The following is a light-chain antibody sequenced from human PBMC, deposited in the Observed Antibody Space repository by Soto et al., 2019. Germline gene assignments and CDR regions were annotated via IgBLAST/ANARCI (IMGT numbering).Light chain of an antibody. CDR1: QSVSSSY. V-gene: IGKV3-20*01. Sequence: EIVLTQSPGTLSLSPGERATLSCRASQSVSSSYLAWYQQKPSQAPRLLIYGASSRATGIPDRFSGSGSGTDFTLTISRLEPEDFVVYYCQQYGSSPPYTFGQGTKLEIK. J-gene: IGKJ2*01. CDR2: GAS. CDR3: QQYGSSPPYT.